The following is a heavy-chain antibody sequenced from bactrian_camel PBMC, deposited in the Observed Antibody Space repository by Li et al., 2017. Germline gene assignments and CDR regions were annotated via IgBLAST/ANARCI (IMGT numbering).Heavy chain of an antibody. CDR2: IYGDGSNT. CDR1: GFLFNRYD. D-gene: IGHD2*01. J-gene: IGHJ7*01. Sequence: HVQLVESGGGLVQPGGSLRLSCATSGFLFNRYDMTWVRQAPGKGLEWVSVIYGDGSNTYYADSVKGRFTISRDNAKNTVYLQMGNLNAEDTAEYYCVRGGAGGSWYNGMDAWGKGTQVTVS. V-gene: IGHV3S6*01.